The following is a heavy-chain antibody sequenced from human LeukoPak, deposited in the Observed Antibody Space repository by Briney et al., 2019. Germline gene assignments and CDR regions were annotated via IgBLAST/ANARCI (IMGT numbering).Heavy chain of an antibody. CDR1: GFTFNNYA. J-gene: IGHJ4*02. CDR3: AKDPRPIAVAAYFGY. CDR2: ISGSGGST. D-gene: IGHD6-19*01. Sequence: GGSLRLSCAGSGFTFNNYAMSWVRRAPRKGLEWVSAISGSGGSTYYADSVKGRFTISRDNSKNTLYLQMNSLRAEDTAVYYCAKDPRPIAVAAYFGYWGQGTLVTVSS. V-gene: IGHV3-23*01.